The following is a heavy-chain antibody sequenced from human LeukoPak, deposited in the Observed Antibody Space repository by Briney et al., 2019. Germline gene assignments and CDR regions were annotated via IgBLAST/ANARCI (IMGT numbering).Heavy chain of an antibody. V-gene: IGHV5-51*01. CDR1: GYSFSSYW. CDR2: IYPGDSDT. Sequence: GESLKISCKGSGYSFSSYWIVWVRQMPGKGLEWMGIIYPGDSDTKYSPSFQGQVTISADKSISTAYLQWSSLKASDSAMYYCARRGLSDSSGYYTFDYWGQGTLVTVSS. CDR3: ARRGLSDSSGYYTFDY. J-gene: IGHJ4*02. D-gene: IGHD3-22*01.